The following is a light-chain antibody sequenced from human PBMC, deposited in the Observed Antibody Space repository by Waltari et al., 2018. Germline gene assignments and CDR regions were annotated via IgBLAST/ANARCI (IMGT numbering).Light chain of an antibody. CDR2: GSS. CDR1: SSNIGAAYH. J-gene: IGLJ3*02. Sequence: QSVLTQPPAVSGAPGQRVSIFCAGSSSNIGAAYHVNWYQQLPGTAPKLLVYGSSNRPSGVPDRFSCSRSDTSASLAITGLQAEDEADYYCQSYDISLSGWVFGGGTKLTVL. V-gene: IGLV1-40*01. CDR3: QSYDISLSGWV.